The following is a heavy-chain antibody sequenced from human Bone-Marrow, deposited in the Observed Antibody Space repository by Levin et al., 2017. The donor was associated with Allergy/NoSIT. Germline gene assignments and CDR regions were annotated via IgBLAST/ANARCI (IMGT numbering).Heavy chain of an antibody. CDR3: ARDTDDDYYYGMDV. V-gene: IGHV4-31*03. D-gene: IGHD1-1*01. CDR2: IYYSGST. CDR1: GGSISSGGYY. J-gene: IGHJ6*02. Sequence: SETLSLTCTVSGGSISSGGYYWSWIRQHPGKGLEWIGYIYYSGSTYYNPSLKSRVTISVDTSKNQFSLKLSSVTAADTAVYYCARDTDDDYYYGMDVWGQGTTVTVSS.